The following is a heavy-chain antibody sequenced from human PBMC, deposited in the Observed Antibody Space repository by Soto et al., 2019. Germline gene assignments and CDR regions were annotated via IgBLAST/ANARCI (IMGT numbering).Heavy chain of an antibody. CDR2: ISYDGSNK. CDR3: AKLRWTVTTGDDFYY. CDR1: GFTFSSYG. V-gene: IGHV3-30*18. J-gene: IGHJ4*02. D-gene: IGHD4-4*01. Sequence: QVQLVESGGGVVQPGRSLRLSCAASGFTFSSYGMHWVRQAPGKGLEWVAVISYDGSNKYYADSVKGRFTISRDNSKNTLSLQMNSLRAEDTAVYYCAKLRWTVTTGDDFYYWGQGTLVTVSS.